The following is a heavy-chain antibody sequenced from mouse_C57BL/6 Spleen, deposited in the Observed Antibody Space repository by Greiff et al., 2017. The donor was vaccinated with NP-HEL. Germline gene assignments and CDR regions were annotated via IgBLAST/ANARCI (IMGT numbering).Heavy chain of an antibody. J-gene: IGHJ2*01. D-gene: IGHD4-1*01. CDR2: IYPGSGNT. V-gene: IGHV1-66*01. CDR1: GYSFTSYY. Sequence: VQLQQSGPELVKPGASVKISCKASGYSFTSYYIHWVKQRPGQGLEWIGWIYPGSGNTKYNEKFKGKATLTADTSSSTAYMQLSSLTSEDSAVYYRACLTGNYFDYWGQGTTLTVSS. CDR3: ACLTGNYFDY.